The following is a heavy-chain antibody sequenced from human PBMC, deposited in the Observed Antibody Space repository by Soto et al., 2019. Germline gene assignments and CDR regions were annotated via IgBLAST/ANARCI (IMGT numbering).Heavy chain of an antibody. CDR3: AHRAGIYWDYGLGT. CDR2: IYWDDDK. CDR1: GFSLSTSGVG. Sequence: QITLKESGPTLVKPTQTLTLTCTFSGFSLSTSGVGVGWIRQPPGKALEWLALIYWDDDKRYRPSLKSRITITQDTHKTQVVLTMTNMDPEDTDPCYCAHRAGIYWDYGLGTWGQGTTVTVSS. V-gene: IGHV2-5*02. D-gene: IGHD3-10*01. J-gene: IGHJ6*02.